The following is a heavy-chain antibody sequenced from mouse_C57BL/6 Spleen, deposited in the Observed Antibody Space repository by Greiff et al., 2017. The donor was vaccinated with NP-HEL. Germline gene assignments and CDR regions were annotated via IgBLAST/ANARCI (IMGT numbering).Heavy chain of an antibody. J-gene: IGHJ3*01. CDR3: ARSRYYGSSYPSY. CDR1: GYTFTSYW. V-gene: IGHV1-7*01. CDR2: INPSSGYT. D-gene: IGHD1-1*01. Sequence: QVHVKQSGAELAKPGASVKLSCKASGYTFTSYWMHWVKQRPGQGLEWIGYINPSSGYTKYNQKFKDKATLTADKSSSTAYMQLSSLTYEDSAVYYCARSRYYGSSYPSYWGQGTLVTVSA.